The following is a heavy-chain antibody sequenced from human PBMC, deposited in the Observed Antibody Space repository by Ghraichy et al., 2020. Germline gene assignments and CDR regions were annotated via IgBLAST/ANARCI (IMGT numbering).Heavy chain of an antibody. D-gene: IGHD3-10*01. CDR2: IKQDGSEK. Sequence: GGSLRLSCAASGFTFSSYWMSWVRQAPGKGLEWVANIKQDGSEKYYVDSVKGRFTISRDNAKNSLYLQMNSLRAEDTAVYYCARGQSTDGLLWFGPLTGWFDPWGQGTLVTVSS. CDR1: GFTFSSYW. J-gene: IGHJ5*02. CDR3: ARGQSTDGLLWFGPLTGWFDP. V-gene: IGHV3-7*03.